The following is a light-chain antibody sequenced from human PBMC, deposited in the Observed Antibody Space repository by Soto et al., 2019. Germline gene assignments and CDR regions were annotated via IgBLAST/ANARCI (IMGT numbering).Light chain of an antibody. CDR2: LAS. CDR1: QSINTF. Sequence: DIQLTQSPSSLSASVGDTVTISCRASQSINTFLNWYQQKPGKAPKLLIYLASSLQSGVPSRFSGSGSGTDFTLTISSLQPEDFATYFCQQSSTFGQGTNLEIK. V-gene: IGKV1-39*01. J-gene: IGKJ2*01. CDR3: QQSST.